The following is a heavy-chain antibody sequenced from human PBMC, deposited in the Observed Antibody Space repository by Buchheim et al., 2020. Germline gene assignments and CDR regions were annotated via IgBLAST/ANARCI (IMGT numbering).Heavy chain of an antibody. Sequence: LLVESGGDLVQPGGSLILSCAASTFTFSNHAMTLVRQAPGKGLEWVASIDISGANTYYADSVRGRFSLSRDTSKNTLYLQLTSLRPDDTALYYCAQELRPNDSWGPGTL. V-gene: IGHV3-23*04. J-gene: IGHJ4*02. CDR1: TFTFSNHA. CDR2: IDISGANT. CDR3: AQELRPNDS.